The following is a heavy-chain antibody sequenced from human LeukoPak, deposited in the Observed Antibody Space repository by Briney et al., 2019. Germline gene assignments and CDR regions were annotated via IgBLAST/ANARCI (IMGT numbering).Heavy chain of an antibody. D-gene: IGHD6-19*01. Sequence: ASVKVSCNASGYTFTSYDINWVRQATGQGLEWMGWMNPNSGNTGYAQKFQGRVTMTRNTSISTAYMELSSLRSEDTAVYYCARVGYSSGYYYYGMDVWGQGTTVTVSS. J-gene: IGHJ6*02. CDR1: GYTFTSYD. CDR3: ARVGYSSGYYYYGMDV. CDR2: MNPNSGNT. V-gene: IGHV1-8*01.